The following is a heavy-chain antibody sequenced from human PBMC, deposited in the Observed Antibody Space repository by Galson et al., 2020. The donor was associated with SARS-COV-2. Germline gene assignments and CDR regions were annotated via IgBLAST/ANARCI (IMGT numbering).Heavy chain of an antibody. V-gene: IGHV3-33*01. Sequence: GGSLRLSCAASGFTFSTYGMHWVRQAPGKGLEWVAVIWYDGSNKYYADSVKGRFTISRDNSNNTLYVQMNSLRADDTAMYYCARESSGSYPDYWGQGTLVTVSS. J-gene: IGHJ4*02. CDR1: GFTFSTYG. CDR2: IWYDGSNK. D-gene: IGHD1-26*01. CDR3: ARESSGSYPDY.